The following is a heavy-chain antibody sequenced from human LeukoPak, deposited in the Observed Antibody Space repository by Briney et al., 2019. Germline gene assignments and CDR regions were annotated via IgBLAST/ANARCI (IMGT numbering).Heavy chain of an antibody. CDR1: GGSISSGGYS. CDR3: ARGGDVTMVAIGY. CDR2: INHSGST. D-gene: IGHD3-10*01. V-gene: IGHV4-30-2*01. Sequence: SETLSLTCTVSGGSISSGGYSWSWIRQPPGKGLEWIGEINHSGSTNYNPSLKSRVTISVDTSKNQFSLKLSSVTAADTAVYYCARGGDVTMVAIGYWGQGTLVTVSS. J-gene: IGHJ4*02.